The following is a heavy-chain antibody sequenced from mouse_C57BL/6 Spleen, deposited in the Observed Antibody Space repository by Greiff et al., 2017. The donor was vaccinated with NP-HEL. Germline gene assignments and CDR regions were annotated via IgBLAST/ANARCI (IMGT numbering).Heavy chain of an antibody. D-gene: IGHD1-1*01. CDR2: ILPGSGSS. CDR1: GYTFTGYW. J-gene: IGHJ2*01. CDR3: ARRGKYYYGP. V-gene: IGHV1-9*01. Sequence: PPPQSGAELMKPGASVRLPCMATGYTFTGYWIEWVKQRPGHGLEWIGEILPGSGSSHYNEKFKGKATFTADTSSNTAYMQLSSLTTEDSTVCYCARRGKYYYGPWGKGTTLTVSS.